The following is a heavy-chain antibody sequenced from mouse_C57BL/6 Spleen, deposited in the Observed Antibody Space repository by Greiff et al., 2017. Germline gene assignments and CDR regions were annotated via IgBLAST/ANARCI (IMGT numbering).Heavy chain of an antibody. CDR1: GYSFTSYY. J-gene: IGHJ2*01. CDR2: IYPGSGNT. Sequence: LVEPGPELVKPGASVKISCKASGYSFTSYYIHWVKQRPGQGLEWIGWIYPGSGNTKYNEKFKGKATLTADTSSSTAYMQLSSLTSEDSAVYYCARETVVALYYFDYWGQGTTLTVSS. D-gene: IGHD1-1*01. V-gene: IGHV1-66*01. CDR3: ARETVVALYYFDY.